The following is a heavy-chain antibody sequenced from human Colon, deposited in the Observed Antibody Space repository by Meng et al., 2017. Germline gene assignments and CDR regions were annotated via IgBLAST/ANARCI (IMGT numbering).Heavy chain of an antibody. Sequence: GESLKISCAAAGFTFNRYAFSRYSMNWVRQAPGKGLEWVSSITGSGSDKYYADSVKGRFTISRDNAKNSLYLQMNSLRAEDTAVYYCARLAGTEFIEDFWGQGTLVTVSS. J-gene: IGHJ4*02. CDR3: ARLAGTEFIEDF. V-gene: IGHV3-21*01. CDR2: ITGSGSDK. D-gene: IGHD2/OR15-2a*01. CDR1: GFTFNRYAFSRYS.